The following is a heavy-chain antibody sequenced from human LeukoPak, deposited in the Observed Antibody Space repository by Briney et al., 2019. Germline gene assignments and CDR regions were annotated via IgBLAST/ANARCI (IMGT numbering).Heavy chain of an antibody. D-gene: IGHD3-22*01. CDR1: GGSISSSSYY. V-gene: IGHV4-39*01. Sequence: SETLSLTCTVSGGSISSSSYYWGWIRQPPGKGLEWIGSIYYSGSTYYNPSLKSRVTISVDTSKNQFSLKLSSVTAADTAVYYCARKDYYDSSVAFDYWGQGTLVPVSS. CDR3: ARKDYYDSSVAFDY. J-gene: IGHJ4*02. CDR2: IYYSGST.